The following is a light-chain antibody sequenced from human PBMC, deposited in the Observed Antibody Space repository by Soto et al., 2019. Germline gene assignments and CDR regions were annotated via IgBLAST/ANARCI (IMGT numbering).Light chain of an antibody. Sequence: QSVLTQPPSVSGAPGQRVTISCTGSSSNIGAGYDVHWYQQLPGTAPKLLIYGNSNRPSGVPDGFSGSKSGTSASLAITGLQAEDEADYYCQSYDSSLSGVVFGGGTKVTVL. CDR3: QSYDSSLSGVV. J-gene: IGLJ2*01. V-gene: IGLV1-40*01. CDR1: SSNIGAGYD. CDR2: GNS.